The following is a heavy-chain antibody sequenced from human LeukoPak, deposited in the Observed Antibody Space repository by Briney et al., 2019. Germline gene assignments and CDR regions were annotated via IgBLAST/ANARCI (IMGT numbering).Heavy chain of an antibody. CDR2: IYTSGST. V-gene: IGHV4-61*02. D-gene: IGHD3-22*01. J-gene: IGHJ3*02. Sequence: SETLSLTCTVSGGSISSSSYYWSWIRQPAGKGLEWIGRIYTSGSTNYNPSLKSRVTMSVDTSKNQLSLKLSSVTAADTAVYYCARGAYYYDSSGYKGAFDIWGQGTMVTVSS. CDR1: GGSISSSSYY. CDR3: ARGAYYYDSSGYKGAFDI.